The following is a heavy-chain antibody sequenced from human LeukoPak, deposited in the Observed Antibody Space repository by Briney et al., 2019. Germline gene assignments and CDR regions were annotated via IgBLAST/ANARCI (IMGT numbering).Heavy chain of an antibody. J-gene: IGHJ4*02. V-gene: IGHV1-18*01. CDR1: GYTFTNFG. CDR3: ARLPATDDY. Sequence: GASVKVSCKASGYTFTNFGISWVRQAPGQGLEWMGWITPYNGNTNYAQKLQGRVTLTTDTSTSTAYMELRSLRSDDTAVYYCARLPATDDYWGQGTLVTVSS. CDR2: ITPYNGNT.